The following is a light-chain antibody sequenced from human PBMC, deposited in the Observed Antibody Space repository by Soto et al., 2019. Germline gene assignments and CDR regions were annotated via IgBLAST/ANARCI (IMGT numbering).Light chain of an antibody. CDR2: SAS. Sequence: DIQMTQSPSSLSASVVDRFTITFRASQSISSYLNLYQQKPGKAPELLIYSASNLQSGVPSRFSGSGSGTDFTLTISGLQSEDFATYYCQQSFSTPTFGQGTRLETK. CDR3: QQSFSTPT. J-gene: IGKJ5*01. V-gene: IGKV1-39*01. CDR1: QSISSY.